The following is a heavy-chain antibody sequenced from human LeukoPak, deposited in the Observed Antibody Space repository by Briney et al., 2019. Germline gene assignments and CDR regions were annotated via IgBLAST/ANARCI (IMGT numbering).Heavy chain of an antibody. CDR3: ARDPGSSSFDL. Sequence: GGSLRLSCAASGFSFSTYWMSWVRQTPVKGLEFVANINQDASVRNYMDSLKGRCTISRDNAKKSVYLEINSLRADDTAVYYCARDPGSSSFDLWGQGALVTVSS. CDR2: INQDASVR. V-gene: IGHV3-7*01. J-gene: IGHJ4*02. CDR1: GFSFSTYW. D-gene: IGHD6-13*01.